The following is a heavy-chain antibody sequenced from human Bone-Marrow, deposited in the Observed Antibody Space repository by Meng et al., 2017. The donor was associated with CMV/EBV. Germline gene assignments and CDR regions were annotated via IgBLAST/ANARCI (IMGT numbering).Heavy chain of an antibody. D-gene: IGHD4-17*01. CDR1: GGSISSSSYY. J-gene: IGHJ3*02. V-gene: IGHV4-39*06. Sequence: SETLSLSCTVSGGSISSSSYYWGWIRQPPGKGLEWMWSIYYSGSTNYNPSLKSRVTISVDTSKTQFALKLSSVTAADTAVYYCARDDYGDYGDAFDIWGKGTRVTVSS. CDR2: IYYSGST. CDR3: ARDDYGDYGDAFDI.